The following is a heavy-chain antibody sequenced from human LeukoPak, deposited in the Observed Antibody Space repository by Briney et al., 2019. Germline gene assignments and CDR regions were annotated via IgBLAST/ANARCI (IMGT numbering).Heavy chain of an antibody. CDR2: ISSSSSTI. D-gene: IGHD6-19*01. CDR1: GFTFSSYS. Sequence: PGGSLRLSCAASGFTFSSYSMNWVRQAPGKGLEWVSYISSSSSTIYYADSVKGRFTISRDNAKNTLFLEMNSLRPEDTAMYYCAKDRPDSSGWYGDCWGQGTLVTVSS. CDR3: AKDRPDSSGWYGDC. V-gene: IGHV3-48*04. J-gene: IGHJ4*02.